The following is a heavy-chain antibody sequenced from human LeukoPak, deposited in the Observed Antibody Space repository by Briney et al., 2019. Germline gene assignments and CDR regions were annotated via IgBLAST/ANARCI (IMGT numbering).Heavy chain of an antibody. CDR3: ARGNSYDSSGYPEYFQN. V-gene: IGHV3-66*01. Sequence: GGSLRLSCAASGLSFSSFAMSWVRQDPGKGLEWVSVIYSGGSTSYADSVKGRFTISRDNSRNTVSLQMNTLRAEDTAVYYCARGNSYDSSGYPEYFQNWGQGTLVTVSS. CDR1: GLSFSSFA. J-gene: IGHJ1*01. D-gene: IGHD3-22*01. CDR2: IYSGGST.